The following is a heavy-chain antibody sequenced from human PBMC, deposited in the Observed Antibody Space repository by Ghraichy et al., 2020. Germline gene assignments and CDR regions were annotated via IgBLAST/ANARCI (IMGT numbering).Heavy chain of an antibody. Sequence: GGSLRLSCAASGFIFSSYEMNWVRQAPGKGLEWVSYVSSSGNTIHYADSVKGRFTISRDNAKNSLYLQMNSLRAEDTGIYYCATDGTPGTPGTVFFDYWGQGTLVTVSS. V-gene: IGHV3-48*03. CDR1: GFIFSSYE. D-gene: IGHD1-1*01. CDR2: VSSSGNTI. CDR3: ATDGTPGTPGTVFFDY. J-gene: IGHJ4*02.